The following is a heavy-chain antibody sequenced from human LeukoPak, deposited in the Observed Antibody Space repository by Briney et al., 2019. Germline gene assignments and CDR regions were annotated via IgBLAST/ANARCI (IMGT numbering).Heavy chain of an antibody. CDR2: IYYSGST. CDR3: ARGGDIVVVPALRFAAPTSNWFDP. CDR1: GGSISSGGYY. D-gene: IGHD2-2*01. V-gene: IGHV4-31*03. Sequence: SETLSLTCTVSGGSISSGGYYWSWIRQHPGKGLEWIGYIYYSGSTYYNPSLKSRVTISVDTSKNQFSLKLSSMTAADTAVYYCARGGDIVVVPALRFAAPTSNWFDPWGQGTLVTVSS. J-gene: IGHJ5*02.